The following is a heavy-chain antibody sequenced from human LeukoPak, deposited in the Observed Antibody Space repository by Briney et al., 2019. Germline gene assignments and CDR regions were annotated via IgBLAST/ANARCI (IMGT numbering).Heavy chain of an antibody. D-gene: IGHD3-10*01. J-gene: IGHJ4*02. CDR3: VSEERAVKDS. V-gene: IGHV3-30*02. CDR2: LQYDENEI. CDR1: GLVLRRSG. Sequence: PGGSLRLSCAASGLVLRRSGMTWIRQAQGKGLEWVAFLQYDENEIYYAESVKGRFTIFRDNSKNTLYLQMSSLRSDDTAVYYCVSEERAVKDSWGQGTLVSVSS.